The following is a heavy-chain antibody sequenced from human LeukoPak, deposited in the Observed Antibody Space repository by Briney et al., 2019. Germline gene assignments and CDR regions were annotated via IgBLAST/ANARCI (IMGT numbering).Heavy chain of an antibody. J-gene: IGHJ4*02. Sequence: SETLSLTCTVSGGSISSYCWSWIRQPPGKGLDWIGYIYYTGSTKYNPSLNSRVTISVDTSKNQFSLELRSVTAADTAVYYCTGVEVHGQSDYWGQGTLVTVSS. CDR2: IYYTGST. CDR3: TGVEVHGQSDY. CDR1: GGSISSYC. V-gene: IGHV4-59*01. D-gene: IGHD1-1*01.